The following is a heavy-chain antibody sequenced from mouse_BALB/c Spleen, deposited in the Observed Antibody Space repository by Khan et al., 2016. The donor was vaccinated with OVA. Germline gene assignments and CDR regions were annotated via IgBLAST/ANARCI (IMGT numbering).Heavy chain of an antibody. V-gene: IGHV9-3-1*01. CDR1: GYTLTNYG. CDR2: INTYTGEP. D-gene: IGHD2-10*01. Sequence: QIQLVQSGPELKKPGETVKISCKASGYTLTNYGMNWVTQSPGKALKWMGWINTYTGEPTYAADFKGRFAFSLETSASTAYLQINNLNNEDTATYCCARPPYCSYTLDYWGQGTSVTVSS. CDR3: ARPPYCSYTLDY. J-gene: IGHJ4*01.